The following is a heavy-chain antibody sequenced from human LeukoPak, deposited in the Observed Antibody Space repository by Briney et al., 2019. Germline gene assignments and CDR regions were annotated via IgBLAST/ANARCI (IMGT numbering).Heavy chain of an antibody. Sequence: GGSLRLSCAASGFTFSSYSMNWVRQAPGKGLEWVSSISSSSSYIYYADSVKGRFTISRDIAKNSLYLQMDSLRAEDTAVYYCTRLLEKVNLAEGNEGLFDSWGQGTLVTVSS. CDR1: GFTFSSYS. CDR3: TRLLEKVNLAEGNEGLFDS. CDR2: ISSSSSYI. V-gene: IGHV3-21*04. J-gene: IGHJ4*02. D-gene: IGHD1-1*01.